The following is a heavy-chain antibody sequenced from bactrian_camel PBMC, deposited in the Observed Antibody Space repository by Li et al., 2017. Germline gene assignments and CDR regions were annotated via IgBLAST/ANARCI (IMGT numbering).Heavy chain of an antibody. CDR2: ANSEGLA. D-gene: IGHD5*01. CDR3: ANSPPPGVASADAFVY. V-gene: IGHV3S57*01. CDR1: TYIQRC. J-gene: IGHJ6*01. Sequence: HVQLVESGGGSVQAGGSLRLSCVASTYIQRCVGWFRQGPGKEREGAAVANSEGLATYVDSVKGRFTISRDNAKNTLYLQLNSLRTEDTAMYYCANSPPPGVASADAFVYWGQGTQVTVS.